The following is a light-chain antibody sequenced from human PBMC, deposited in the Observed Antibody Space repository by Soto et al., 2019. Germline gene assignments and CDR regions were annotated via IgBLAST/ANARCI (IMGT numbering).Light chain of an antibody. V-gene: IGKV3-20*01. CDR1: QSVSSSY. Sequence: EIVLTQSPGTLSLSPGERATLSCRASQSVSSSYLAWYQQKPGHAPRRLIYGASSRATGIPDRFSGSGSGTDFTLTISILEPEDFEVYYCHQYGSSPSYTFGQGTKLEIK. CDR2: GAS. J-gene: IGKJ2*01. CDR3: HQYGSSPSYT.